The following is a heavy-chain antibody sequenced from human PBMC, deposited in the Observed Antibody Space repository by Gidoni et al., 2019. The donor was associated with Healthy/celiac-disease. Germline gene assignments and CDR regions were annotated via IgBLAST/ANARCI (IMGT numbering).Heavy chain of an antibody. Sequence: QVQLVESGGGVVQPGRSLRLSCAASGFTFSSYGMHWVRQAPGKGLEWVAVIWYDGSNKYYADSVKGRFTISRDNSKNTLYLQMNSLRAEDTAVYYCARERRLPFGVVGFDYWGQGTLVTVSS. CDR1: GFTFSSYG. D-gene: IGHD3-3*01. J-gene: IGHJ4*02. CDR3: ARERRLPFGVVGFDY. V-gene: IGHV3-33*01. CDR2: IWYDGSNK.